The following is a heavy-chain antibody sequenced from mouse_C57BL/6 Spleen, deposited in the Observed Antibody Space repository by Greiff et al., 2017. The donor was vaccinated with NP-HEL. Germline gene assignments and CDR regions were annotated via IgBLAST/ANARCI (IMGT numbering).Heavy chain of an antibody. CDR3: ALTTVVAFDY. V-gene: IGHV1-26*01. CDR1: GYTFTDYY. CDR2: INPNNGGT. Sequence: EVKLQQSGPELVKPGASVKISCKASGYTFTDYYMNWVKQSHGKSLEWIGDINPNNGGTSYNQKFKGKATLTVDKSSSTAYMELRSLTSEDSAVYYCALTTVVAFDYWGQGTTLTVSS. J-gene: IGHJ2*01. D-gene: IGHD1-1*01.